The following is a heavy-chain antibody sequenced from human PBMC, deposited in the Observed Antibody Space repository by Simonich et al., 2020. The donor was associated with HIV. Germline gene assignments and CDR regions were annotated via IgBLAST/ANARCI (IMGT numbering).Heavy chain of an antibody. J-gene: IGHJ4*02. D-gene: IGHD3-3*01. CDR2: INHSGIT. Sequence: QVQLQQWGAGLLKPSETLSLTCAVYGGSFSGYYWSWFRQPPGKGLEWSGEINHSGITNYKSSLNSRATISVDKSKNQFSLKLSSVTAADTAIYYCARRDRELILYFDYWGQGNLVTVSS. CDR3: ARRDRELILYFDY. CDR1: GGSFSGYY. V-gene: IGHV4-34*01.